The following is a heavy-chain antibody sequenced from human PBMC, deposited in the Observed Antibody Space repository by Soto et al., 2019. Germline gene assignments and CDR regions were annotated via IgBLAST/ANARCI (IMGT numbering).Heavy chain of an antibody. CDR3: ARLGGYYQAFDQ. CDR1: GGSISGYY. J-gene: IGHJ4*02. D-gene: IGHD3-22*01. V-gene: IGHV4-59*08. CDR2: ICYSGST. Sequence: QVQLQESGPGLVKPSETLSLTCTVSGGSISGYYWSWFRQPPGKGLEWIGYICYSGSTTYTPSLKSRVTIAVDTSKNQFSRRLNSVTAADTAVYYCARLGGYYQAFDQWGQGSLVTVSS.